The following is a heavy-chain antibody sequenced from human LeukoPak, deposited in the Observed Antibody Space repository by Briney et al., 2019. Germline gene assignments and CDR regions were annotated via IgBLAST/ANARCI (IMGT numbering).Heavy chain of an antibody. J-gene: IGHJ4*02. CDR1: GFTFTDYW. CDR2: INTDTRGT. Sequence: GESLRPSCAASGFTFTDYWMHWVRQVPGKGLVWVSIINTDTRGTYYADSVKGRFTISRDNAKSTLYLQMDSLRAEDTAVYYCARAGAYHFDNWGQGTLVTVSS. CDR3: ARAGAYHFDN. V-gene: IGHV3-74*01. D-gene: IGHD3-16*01.